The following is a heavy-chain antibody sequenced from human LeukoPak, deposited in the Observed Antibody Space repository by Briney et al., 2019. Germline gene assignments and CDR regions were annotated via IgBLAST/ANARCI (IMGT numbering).Heavy chain of an antibody. Sequence: GGCLRLSCAASGFTFDDYAMHWGRQAPGKGLGWVSGISWSSGSIGYADSVKGRFTISRDNAKNSLYLQMNSLRAEDTALYYCAKDTSGSYYYYYGMDVWGQGTTVTVSS. J-gene: IGHJ6*02. V-gene: IGHV3-9*01. CDR3: AKDTSGSYYYYYGMDV. CDR2: ISWSSGSI. D-gene: IGHD1-26*01. CDR1: GFTFDDYA.